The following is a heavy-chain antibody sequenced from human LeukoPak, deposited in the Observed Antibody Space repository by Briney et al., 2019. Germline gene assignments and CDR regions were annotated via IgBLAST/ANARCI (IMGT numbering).Heavy chain of an antibody. CDR1: GGSISISDYY. J-gene: IGHJ4*02. Sequence: PSQTLSLTCTVSGGSISISDYYWSWIRQPAGKGLEWIGRIYFRGSTNYSPSLRSRVTISVDTSKNQFSPKLASVTVADAAIYYCARERILGGKYSFDFWGQGALVTVSS. V-gene: IGHV4-61*02. CDR3: ARERILGGKYSFDF. D-gene: IGHD3-10*01. CDR2: IYFRGST.